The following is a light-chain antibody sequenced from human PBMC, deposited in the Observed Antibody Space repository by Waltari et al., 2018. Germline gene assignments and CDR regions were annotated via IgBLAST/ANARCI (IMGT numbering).Light chain of an antibody. V-gene: IGLV3-21*04. CDR2: YDS. CDR3: LVWHSTTDHHGV. J-gene: IGLJ2*01. CDR1: HIGSKN. Sequence: SYVVTQSPSVSVAPGETARITCGGDHIGSKNVHWYQQRPGQAPVLVISYDSDRPSGIPERFSGSNSGNTATLTISWVEADDEADYYCLVWHSTTDHHGVFGGGTKLTVL.